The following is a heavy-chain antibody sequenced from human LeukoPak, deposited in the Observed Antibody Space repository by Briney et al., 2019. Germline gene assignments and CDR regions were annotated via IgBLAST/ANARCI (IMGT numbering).Heavy chain of an antibody. D-gene: IGHD2-2*01. V-gene: IGHV1-2*02. J-gene: IGHJ6*03. CDR3: ARGCQYQLLIFLYYYMDV. Sequence: ASVKVSCKASGYTFTYYYIHWVRQAPGQGLEWMGWINPNSGGTNYAQKFQGRVTMTRDTSISTAYMELSRLRSDDTAVYYCARGCQYQLLIFLYYYMDVWGKGTTVTISS. CDR2: INPNSGGT. CDR1: GYTFTYYY.